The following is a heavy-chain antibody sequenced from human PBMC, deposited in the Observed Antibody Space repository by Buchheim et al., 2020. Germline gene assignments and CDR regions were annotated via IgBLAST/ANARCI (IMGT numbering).Heavy chain of an antibody. J-gene: IGHJ6*02. V-gene: IGHV3-23*01. CDR1: GFIFNSYA. D-gene: IGHD3-16*01. CDR3: AKGEAYYPTYFSMDV. Sequence: EQLLESGGGVVQPGGSLRLSCAASGFIFNSYAMNWVRQAPGKGLEWVSGISGGDNNIYYTDSVKGRFTVSRDNSKNSVSLEMIGLRAEDTAVYYCAKGEAYYPTYFSMDVWGQGTT. CDR2: ISGGDNNI.